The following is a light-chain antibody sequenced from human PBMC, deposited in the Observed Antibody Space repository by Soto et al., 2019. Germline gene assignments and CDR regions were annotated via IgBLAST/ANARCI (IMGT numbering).Light chain of an antibody. Sequence: EIVLSQSPNALSLSPGERVSLSCRASRPVVRQYIAWYHQKSGQAPRLLLHDAVTRATGIPDRFSGSGSGTDFTLTISSLESEDFAVYYCHQRRQWPLTFGGGTKVDIK. CDR1: RPVVRQY. CDR2: DAV. V-gene: IGKV3-11*01. CDR3: HQRRQWPLT. J-gene: IGKJ4*01.